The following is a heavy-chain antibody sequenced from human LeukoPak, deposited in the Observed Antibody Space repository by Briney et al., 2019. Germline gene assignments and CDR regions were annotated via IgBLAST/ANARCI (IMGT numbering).Heavy chain of an antibody. CDR2: IKQDGSEK. CDR3: ARVSVSRDDAFDI. Sequence: PGGSLRLSCAAPGFTFSSYWMSWVRQAPGKGLEWVANIKQDGSEKYYVDSVKGRFTISRDNAKNTLYLQMNSLRAEDTAVYYCARVSVSRDDAFDIWGQGTMVTVSS. CDR1: GFTFSSYW. J-gene: IGHJ3*02. V-gene: IGHV3-7*01. D-gene: IGHD2-8*01.